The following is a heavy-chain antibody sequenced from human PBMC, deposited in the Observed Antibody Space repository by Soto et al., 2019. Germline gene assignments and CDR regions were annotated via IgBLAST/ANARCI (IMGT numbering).Heavy chain of an antibody. CDR3: ANTSSGYSSSWHWFDP. D-gene: IGHD6-13*01. J-gene: IGHJ5*02. V-gene: IGHV4-34*01. Sequence: PSETLSLTCAVYGGSFSGYYWSWIRQPPGKGLEWIGEINHSGSTNYNPSLKSRVTISVDTSKNQFSLKLSSVTAADTAVYYCANTSSGYSSSWHWFDPWGQGTLVTVSS. CDR2: INHSGST. CDR1: GGSFSGYY.